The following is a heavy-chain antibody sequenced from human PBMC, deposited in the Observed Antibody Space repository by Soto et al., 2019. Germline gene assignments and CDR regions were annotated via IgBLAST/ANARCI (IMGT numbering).Heavy chain of an antibody. CDR2: ISSSSSYI. J-gene: IGHJ6*02. CDR3: VRVVDSDDPYYYYCMAV. Sequence: EVQLVESGGGLVKPGGSLRLSCAASGFTFSTYSMNWVRQAPGKGLEWVSSISSSSSYIYYADSVKGRFTISSDNAKNSLDLHRNSLRDEDTAVYYCVRVVDSDDPYYYYCMAVWGQGTTVTVSS. D-gene: IGHD2-15*01. V-gene: IGHV3-21*01. CDR1: GFTFSTYS.